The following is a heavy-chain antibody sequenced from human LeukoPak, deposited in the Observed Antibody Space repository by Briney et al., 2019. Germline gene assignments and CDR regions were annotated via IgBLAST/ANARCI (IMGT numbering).Heavy chain of an antibody. V-gene: IGHV3-33*01. D-gene: IGHD6-13*01. CDR3: ARDVGVAAGLFDY. Sequence: GGSLRLSCAASGFTFSSYGMHWVRQAPGKGLEWVAVIWYDGGNKYYADSVKGRFTISRDNSKNTLYLQMNSLRAEDTAVYYCARDVGVAAGLFDYWGQGTLVTVSS. CDR1: GFTFSSYG. CDR2: IWYDGGNK. J-gene: IGHJ4*02.